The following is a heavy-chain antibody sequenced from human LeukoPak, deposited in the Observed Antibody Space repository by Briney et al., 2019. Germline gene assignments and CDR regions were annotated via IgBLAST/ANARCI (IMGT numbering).Heavy chain of an antibody. V-gene: IGHV3-30*02. CDR2: IRYDGSNR. CDR1: GFTFSSYG. CDR3: AIDRRSATEEYYFDY. Sequence: PGGSLRLSCAASGFTFSSYGMHWVRQAPGEGLEWVAFIRYDGSNRYYADSVKGRFTISRDNSKNTLYPQMNSLRAEDTAVYYCAIDRRSATEEYYFDYWGQETLVTVSS. J-gene: IGHJ4*02. D-gene: IGHD2-15*01.